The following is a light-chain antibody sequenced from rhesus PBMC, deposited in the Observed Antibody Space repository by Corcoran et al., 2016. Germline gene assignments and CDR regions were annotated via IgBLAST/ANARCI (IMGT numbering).Light chain of an antibody. CDR3: CSYTTSSTFI. Sequence: QAAPTRPPSVSGSPGQSVTISCTGTSSDVGAYNFVSWYQHHPGKVPKLVIYGVSQRPSGVSDRFSGSRSGNTASLTISGLQAEDEADYYCCSYTTSSTFIFASGTRLTVV. CDR2: GVS. CDR1: SSDVGAYNF. V-gene: IGLV2S7*01. J-gene: IGLJ1*01.